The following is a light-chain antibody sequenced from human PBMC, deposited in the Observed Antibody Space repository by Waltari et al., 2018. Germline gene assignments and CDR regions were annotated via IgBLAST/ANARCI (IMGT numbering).Light chain of an antibody. CDR1: RGISNS. CDR3: QQCYGTPYT. V-gene: IGKV1-NL1*01. Sequence: DIQMTQTPYSLSASVGDRVIITCPASRGISNSLAWYQQKPGKAPNLLLYDASRLETGVPSRFSGSGSGTDYTLTISSLQPEDFATYYCQQCYGTPYTFGQGTKLEIK. CDR2: DAS. J-gene: IGKJ2*01.